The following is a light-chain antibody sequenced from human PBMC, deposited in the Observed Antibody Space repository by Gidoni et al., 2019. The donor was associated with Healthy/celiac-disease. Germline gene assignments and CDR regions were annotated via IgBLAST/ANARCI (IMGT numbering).Light chain of an antibody. J-gene: IGKJ4*01. CDR1: QSVSSY. V-gene: IGKV3-11*01. Sequence: EIVLTHSPATLSLSPGERATLSCRASQSVSSYLAWYQQKPGQAPRLLISNRATGIPARFSGSGSGTDFTLTISSLEPEDFAVYYCQQRSNGLTFRGXTKVEIK. CDR3: QQRSNGLT.